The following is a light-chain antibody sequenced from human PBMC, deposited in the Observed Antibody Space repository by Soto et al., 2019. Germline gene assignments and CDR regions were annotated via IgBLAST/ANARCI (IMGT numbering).Light chain of an antibody. CDR2: DAS. CDR1: QSVSSF. V-gene: IGKV3-11*01. Sequence: EIVLTQSPATLSLSPGDRATLSGRASQSVSSFLAWYRQKPGQAPRLLIYDASKRAAGIPDRFSGSGSETDFTLTISTLEPEDFAVYYCQQRSNWPLTFGGGTKVEIK. J-gene: IGKJ4*01. CDR3: QQRSNWPLT.